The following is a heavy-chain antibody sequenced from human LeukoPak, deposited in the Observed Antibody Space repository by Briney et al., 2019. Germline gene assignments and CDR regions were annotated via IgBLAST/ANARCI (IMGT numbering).Heavy chain of an antibody. Sequence: ASVKVSCKVSGYTLTELSMHWVRQAPGKGLEWMGGFDPEDGEIIYAQKFQGRATMTEDTSTDTAYMELSSLRSEDTAVYYCATESLPYYDSSGYPNPFDYWGQGTLVTVSS. CDR1: GYTLTELS. CDR3: ATESLPYYDSSGYPNPFDY. J-gene: IGHJ4*02. CDR2: FDPEDGEI. V-gene: IGHV1-24*01. D-gene: IGHD3-22*01.